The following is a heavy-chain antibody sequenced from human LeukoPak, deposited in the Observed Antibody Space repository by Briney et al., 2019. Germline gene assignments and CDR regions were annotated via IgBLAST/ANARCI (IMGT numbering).Heavy chain of an antibody. J-gene: IGHJ4*02. CDR3: ASGLVGATLIN. V-gene: IGHV3-53*01. CDR2: IYSGGST. Sequence: GGSLRLSCAASGFTVSSNYMSWVRQAPGKGLEWVSVIYSGGSTYYADSVKGRFTISRDNSKNTLYLRMNSLRAEDTAVYYCASGLVGATLINWGQGTLVTVSS. D-gene: IGHD1-26*01. CDR1: GFTVSSNY.